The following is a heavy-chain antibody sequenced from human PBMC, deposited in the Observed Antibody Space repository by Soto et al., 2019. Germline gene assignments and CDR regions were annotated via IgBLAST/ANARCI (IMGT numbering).Heavy chain of an antibody. CDR2: FDPEDGET. Sequence: AASVKVSCKVSGYTLTELSMHWVRQAPGKGLEWMGGFDPEDGETIYAQKFQGRVTMTEDTSTDTAYMELSSLRSEDTAVYYCATGGAGLDWFDPWGQGTLVTVSS. CDR3: ATGGAGLDWFDP. J-gene: IGHJ5*02. CDR1: GYTLTELS. V-gene: IGHV1-24*01. D-gene: IGHD6-19*01.